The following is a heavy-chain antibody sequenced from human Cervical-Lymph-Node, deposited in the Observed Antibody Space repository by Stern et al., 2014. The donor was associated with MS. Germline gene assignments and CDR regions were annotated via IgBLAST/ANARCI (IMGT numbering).Heavy chain of an antibody. CDR3: VYTSSLGGVLFDY. J-gene: IGHJ4*02. CDR2: ISGSSGNT. Sequence: VQLVESGAEVKKPGASVKVSCKASGYTFPTYGFNWVRQAPGQGLAWVGGISGSSGNTNYAPKVQGRVAMTTNTSTLTGYMELRNLRSDDTAVYYCVYTSSLGGVLFDYWGQGSLVTVSS. V-gene: IGHV1-18*01. CDR1: GYTFPTYG. D-gene: IGHD2-2*01.